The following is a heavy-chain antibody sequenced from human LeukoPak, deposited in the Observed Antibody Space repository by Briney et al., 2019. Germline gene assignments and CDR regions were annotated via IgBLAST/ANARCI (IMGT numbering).Heavy chain of an antibody. J-gene: IGHJ5*02. Sequence: PSETLSLTCTVSGGSISSYYWSWIRQPPGKGLVWIGYIYYSGSTNYNPSLKSRVTISVDTSKNQFSLKLSSVTAADTAVYYCAREGSYRNWFDPWGQGTLVTVSS. CDR2: IYYSGST. CDR1: GGSISSYY. D-gene: IGHD5-18*01. V-gene: IGHV4-59*01. CDR3: AREGSYRNWFDP.